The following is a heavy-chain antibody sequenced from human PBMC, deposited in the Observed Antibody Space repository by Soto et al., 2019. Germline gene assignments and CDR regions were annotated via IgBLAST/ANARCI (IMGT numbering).Heavy chain of an antibody. D-gene: IGHD3-22*01. J-gene: IGHJ4*01. V-gene: IGHV3-72*01. CDR1: GFTLSDQH. Sequence: GGSLRLSCAGSGFTLSDQHIDWVRQAPGKSLAWLGRSRYTPQGYSTAYAASVKGRFTTSRDASKNSAYLQMNSLKTEDTAVDYWVRATYFSDSSGYTRCLAYGGQGALVTVSS. CDR2: SRYTPQGYST. CDR3: VRATYFSDSSGYTRCLAY.